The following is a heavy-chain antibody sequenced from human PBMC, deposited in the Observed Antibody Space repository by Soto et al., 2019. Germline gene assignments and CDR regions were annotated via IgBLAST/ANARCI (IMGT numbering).Heavy chain of an antibody. CDR2: ISGRGGTT. V-gene: IGHV3-23*01. CDR3: AKDRYDSSGYFFNDY. Sequence: EVQLLESGGGLVQPGGSLRLSCAASGFTFSSYTMSWVRQAPGKGLEWVSTISGRGGTTYYADCVKGRFTISRDNSKNTLYLQMNSLRAEDTAVYYCAKDRYDSSGYFFNDYWGQGTLVTVSS. CDR1: GFTFSSYT. D-gene: IGHD3-22*01. J-gene: IGHJ4*02.